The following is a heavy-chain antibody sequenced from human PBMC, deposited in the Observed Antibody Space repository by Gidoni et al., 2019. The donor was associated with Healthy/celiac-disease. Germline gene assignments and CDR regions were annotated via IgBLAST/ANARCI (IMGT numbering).Heavy chain of an antibody. D-gene: IGHD3-10*01. V-gene: IGHV4-34*01. CDR1: GGSFSGYY. CDR3: ARGRVRGSGSYYPRHYYYGMDV. CDR2: INHSGST. J-gene: IGHJ6*02. Sequence: QVQLQQWGAGLLKPSETLSLTCAVSGGSFSGYYWSWIRQPPGKGLEWIGEINHSGSTNYNPSLKSRVTISVDTSKNQFSLKLSSVTAADTAVYYCARGRVRGSGSYYPRHYYYGMDVWGQGTTVTVSS.